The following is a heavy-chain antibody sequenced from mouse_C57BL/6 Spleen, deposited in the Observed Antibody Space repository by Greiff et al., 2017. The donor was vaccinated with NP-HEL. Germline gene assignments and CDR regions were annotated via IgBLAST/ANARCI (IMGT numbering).Heavy chain of an antibody. V-gene: IGHV1-53*01. CDR1: GYTFTSYW. D-gene: IGHD1-1*01. Sequence: QVQLLQSGTELVKPGASVKLSCKASGYTFTSYWMHWVKQRPGQGLEWIGNINPSNGGPNYNEKFKGKATLTVDKSSSTAYMQLSSLTSEDSAVYYCARAGNYYGTPFAYWGQGTLVTVSA. CDR3: ARAGNYYGTPFAY. CDR2: INPSNGGP. J-gene: IGHJ3*01.